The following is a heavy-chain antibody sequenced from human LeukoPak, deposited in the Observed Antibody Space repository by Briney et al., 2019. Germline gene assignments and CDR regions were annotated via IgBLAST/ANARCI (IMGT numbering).Heavy chain of an antibody. J-gene: IGHJ1*01. CDR3: ARGGYYYDSYLGYFQH. Sequence: ASVKVSCKASGYTFTSYYMHWVRQAPGQGLEWMGIINPSGGSTSYAQKFQGRVTMTRDMSTSTVYMELSSLRSEDTAVYYCARGGYYYDSYLGYFQHWGQGTLVTVSS. CDR1: GYTFTSYY. V-gene: IGHV1-46*01. CDR2: INPSGGST. D-gene: IGHD3-22*01.